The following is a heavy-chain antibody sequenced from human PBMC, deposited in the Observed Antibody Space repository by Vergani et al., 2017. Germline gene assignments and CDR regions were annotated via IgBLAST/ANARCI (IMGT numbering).Heavy chain of an antibody. CDR3: AGDSSSWQRADY. Sequence: QVQLQESGPGLVKPSETLSLTCTVSGGSISNYYWSWVRQPPGKGLEWLGYIYYSGSTTYNPSLKSRLTISVDTSKNQFSLRLSSVTAADTALYYCAGDSSSWQRADYWGQGTLVTVSS. V-gene: IGHV4-59*01. CDR1: GGSISNYY. D-gene: IGHD6-13*01. J-gene: IGHJ4*02. CDR2: IYYSGST.